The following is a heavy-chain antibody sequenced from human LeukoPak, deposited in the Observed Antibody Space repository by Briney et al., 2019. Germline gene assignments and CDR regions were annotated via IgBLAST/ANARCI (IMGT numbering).Heavy chain of an antibody. CDR2: ISGSGGST. CDR3: AKDFLTYYYDSSGYSRPPYFDY. V-gene: IGHV3-23*01. D-gene: IGHD3-22*01. J-gene: IGHJ4*02. CDR1: GFTFSSYA. Sequence: GGSLRLSCAASGFTFSSYAMSWVRQAPGKGLEWVSAISGSGGSTYYADSVKGRFTIPRDNSKNTLYLQMNSLRAEDTAVYYCAKDFLTYYYDSSGYSRPPYFDYWGQGTLVTVSS.